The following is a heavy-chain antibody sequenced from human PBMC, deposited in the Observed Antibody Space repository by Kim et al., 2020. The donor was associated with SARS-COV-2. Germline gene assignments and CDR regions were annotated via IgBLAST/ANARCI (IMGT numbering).Heavy chain of an antibody. V-gene: IGHV4-39*01. D-gene: IGHD2-2*03. CDR2: IYYSGST. CDR3: ARGLDIVVVPAALWFDP. CDR1: GGSISSSSYY. Sequence: SETLSLTCTVSGGSISSSSYYWGWIRQPPGKGLEWIGSIYYSGSTYYNPSLKSRVTISVDTSKNQFSLKLSSVTAADTAVYYCARGLDIVVVPAALWFDPWGQGTLVTVSS. J-gene: IGHJ5*02.